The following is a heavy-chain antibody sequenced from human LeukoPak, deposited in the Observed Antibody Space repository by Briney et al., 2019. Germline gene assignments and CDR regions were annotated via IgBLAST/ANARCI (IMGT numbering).Heavy chain of an antibody. V-gene: IGHV1-2*02. CDR3: ARDSYYDSSGYYSSEYFQH. J-gene: IGHJ1*01. Sequence: ASVKVSCKASGYTFTGYYMHWVRQAPGQGLEWMGWINPNSGGTNYARKFQGRVTMTRDTSISTAYMELSRLRSDDTAVYYCARDSYYDSSGYYSSEYFQHWGQGTLVTVSS. CDR1: GYTFTGYY. CDR2: INPNSGGT. D-gene: IGHD3-22*01.